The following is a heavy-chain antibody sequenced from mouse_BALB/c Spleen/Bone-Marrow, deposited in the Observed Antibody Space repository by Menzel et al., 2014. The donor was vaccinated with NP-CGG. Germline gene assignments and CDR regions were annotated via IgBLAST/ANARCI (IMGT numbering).Heavy chain of an antibody. CDR1: GFTFSSYG. CDR2: ISSGGSST. V-gene: IGHV5-6*02. CDR3: TRRPLQANSYFDC. Sequence: EVKLQESGGDLVKPGGSLKLFCVASGFTFSSYGMSWVRQTPDKRLEWVATISSGGSSTYYPASVKGRFTISRDNAKSTLYLQMSSLNSEDTAMYYCTRRPLQANSYFDCWGQGTTLTVSS. D-gene: IGHD3-2*02. J-gene: IGHJ2*01.